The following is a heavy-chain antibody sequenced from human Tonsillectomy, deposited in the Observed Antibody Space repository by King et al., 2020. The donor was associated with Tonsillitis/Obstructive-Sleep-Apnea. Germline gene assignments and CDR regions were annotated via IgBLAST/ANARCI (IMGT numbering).Heavy chain of an antibody. V-gene: IGHV1-69*01. D-gene: IGHD6-6*01. CDR2: IIPIFVTA. J-gene: IGHJ4*02. CDR1: GGTFSSYA. CDR3: AREVTARRVFDY. Sequence: QLVQSGAEVKKPGSSVKVSCKASGGTFSSYAISWGRQAPGQGLEWMGGIIPIFVTANYAQKFQGRVTITADESTSTAYMELSSLRSEDTAVYYCAREVTARRVFDYWGQGTLVTVSS.